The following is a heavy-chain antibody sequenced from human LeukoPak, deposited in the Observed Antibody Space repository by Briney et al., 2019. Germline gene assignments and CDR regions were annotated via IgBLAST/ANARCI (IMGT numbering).Heavy chain of an antibody. CDR1: GFSFSNYA. D-gene: IGHD6-13*01. J-gene: IGHJ4*02. CDR2: ISGSGDST. Sequence: GGSLRLSCAASGFSFSNYAMNWVRQAPGKGLEWVSVISGSGDSTNYADSVKGRFTISRDNSKNTLYLQMNSLRAEDTAVYYCAKDRYSSWYLTLGYWGQGTLVTVSS. V-gene: IGHV3-23*01. CDR3: AKDRYSSWYLTLGY.